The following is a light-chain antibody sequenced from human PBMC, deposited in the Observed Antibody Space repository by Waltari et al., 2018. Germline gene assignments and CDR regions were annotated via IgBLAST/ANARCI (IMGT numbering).Light chain of an antibody. CDR2: WAS. CDR3: QQYYTPPYT. V-gene: IGKV4-1*01. J-gene: IGKJ2*01. Sequence: DIVMTQSPDSLALSLGERATINCKSSQFFFYNSKFKNYLPGYQQKPGQPPKLLIYWASTREPGVPDRFSGSASGANFTLTISSLQAEDVAIYYCQQYYTPPYTFGRGTKLEIK. CDR1: QFFFYNSKFKNY.